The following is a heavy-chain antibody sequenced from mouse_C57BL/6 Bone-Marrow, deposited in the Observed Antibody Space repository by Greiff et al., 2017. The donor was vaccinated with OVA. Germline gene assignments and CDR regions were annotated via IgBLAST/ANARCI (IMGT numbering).Heavy chain of an antibody. D-gene: IGHD2-3*01. CDR1: GFNIKDDY. Sequence: EVQLQESGAELVRPGASVKLSCTASGFNIKDDYMHWVKQRPEQGLEWIGWLDPENGDTEYASKFQGKATITADTSSTTAYLQLSSLTSEDTAVYYCTTCGYYVWFAYWGQGTLVTVSA. V-gene: IGHV14-4*01. CDR2: LDPENGDT. CDR3: TTCGYYVWFAY. J-gene: IGHJ3*01.